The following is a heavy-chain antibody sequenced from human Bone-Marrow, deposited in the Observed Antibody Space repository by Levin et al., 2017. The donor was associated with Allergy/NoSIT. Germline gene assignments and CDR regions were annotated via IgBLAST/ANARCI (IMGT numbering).Heavy chain of an antibody. V-gene: IGHV3-23*01. J-gene: IGHJ5*02. D-gene: IGHD5-12*01. CDR2: ISNNGDAT. CDR3: ARESVATGYADR. CDR1: GFTFSTYA. Sequence: PGGSLRLSCAASGFTFSTYAMSWVRQAPGKGLEWVSAISNNGDATYYPDSVKGRFTISRDNSKNTLYLQMNSLRADDTAVYYCARESVATGYADRWGQGTLVTVSS.